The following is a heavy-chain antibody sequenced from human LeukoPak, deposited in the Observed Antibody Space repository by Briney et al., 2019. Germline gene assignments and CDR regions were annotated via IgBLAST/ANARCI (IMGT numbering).Heavy chain of an antibody. CDR1: GGSISSYY. CDR3: ARERTGCFDY. D-gene: IGHD3-9*01. Sequence: SETLSLTCTVSGGSISSYYWSWIRQPPGKGLEWIGYIYYSGSTNHNPSLKSRVTISVDTSKNQFSLKLSSVTAADTAVYYCARERTGCFDYWGQGTLVTVSS. CDR2: IYYSGST. V-gene: IGHV4-59*12. J-gene: IGHJ4*02.